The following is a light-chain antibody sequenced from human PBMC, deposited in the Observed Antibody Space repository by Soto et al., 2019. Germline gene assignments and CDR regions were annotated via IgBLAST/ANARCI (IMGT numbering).Light chain of an antibody. J-gene: IGKJ1*01. CDR1: QSVLYSSNNKNY. V-gene: IGKV4-1*01. CDR2: WAS. CDR3: QQYYDTPWT. Sequence: DIVMTQSPDSLAVSLGERATINCKSSQSVLYSSNNKNYLGWYQQRPGQSPKLLIYWASTRESGVPDRFSGSGSGTDFTLTISSLQAEDVAVYYCQQYYDTPWTFGQGTRVEIK.